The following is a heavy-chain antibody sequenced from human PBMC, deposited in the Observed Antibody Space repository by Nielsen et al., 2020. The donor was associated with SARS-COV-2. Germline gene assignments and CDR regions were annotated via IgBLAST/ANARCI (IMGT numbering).Heavy chain of an antibody. D-gene: IGHD3-10*01. CDR3: ARDSRGVVRGEFSWNYYYGMDV. CDR2: MNPNSGNT. J-gene: IGHJ6*02. V-gene: IGHV1-8*01. Sequence: ASVKVSCKASGYTFTSYDINWVRQATGQGLEWMGWMNPNSGNTGYAQKFQGRVTITADKSTSTAYMELSSLRSEDTAVYYCARDSRGVVRGEFSWNYYYGMDVWGQGTTVTVSS. CDR1: GYTFTSYD.